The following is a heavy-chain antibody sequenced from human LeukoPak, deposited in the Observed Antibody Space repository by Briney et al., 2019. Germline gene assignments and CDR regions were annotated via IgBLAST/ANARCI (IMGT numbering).Heavy chain of an antibody. CDR2: ISSDGSNK. V-gene: IGHV3-30-3*01. Sequence: PGGSLRLSCAASGFTFSSYAMHWVRQAPGKGLEWVAVISSDGSNKYYADSVKGRFTISRDNSKNTLYLQMNSLRAEDTAVYYCAGDMQYQVAATFYYYYGMDVWGQGTTVTVSS. CDR1: GFTFSSYA. CDR3: AGDMQYQVAATFYYYYGMDV. J-gene: IGHJ6*02. D-gene: IGHD2-2*01.